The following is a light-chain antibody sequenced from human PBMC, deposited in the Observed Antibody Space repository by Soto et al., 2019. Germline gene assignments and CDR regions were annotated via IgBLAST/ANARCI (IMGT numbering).Light chain of an antibody. Sequence: EVVLTQSPGTLSLSPGERATLTCRASQRVSNDYLAWYQRKVGQPPRLVMYGVSNRAAGVPDRFSGSGSGTDFTLTISRLEPEDFAVYYCQQCGSSSTFGQGTRLEIK. CDR1: QRVSNDY. CDR3: QQCGSSST. V-gene: IGKV3-20*01. CDR2: GVS. J-gene: IGKJ5*01.